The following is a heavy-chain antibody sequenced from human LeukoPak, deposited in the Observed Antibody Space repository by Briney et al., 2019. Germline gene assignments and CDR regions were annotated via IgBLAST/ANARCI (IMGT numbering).Heavy chain of an antibody. CDR2: ISSSGSTI. CDR1: GFTFSSYE. D-gene: IGHD3-22*01. V-gene: IGHV3-48*03. J-gene: IGHJ4*02. Sequence: GGSLRLSCAASGFTFSSYEMNWVRQAPGKGLEWVSYISSSGSTIYYADSVKGRFTISRDNAKNSLYLQMNSLRAEDTAVYYCAGAPYYDSSGYLDYWGQGTLVTVSS. CDR3: AGAPYYDSSGYLDY.